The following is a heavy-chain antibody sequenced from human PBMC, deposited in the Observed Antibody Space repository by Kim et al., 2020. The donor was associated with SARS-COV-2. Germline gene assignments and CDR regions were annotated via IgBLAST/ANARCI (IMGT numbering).Heavy chain of an antibody. Sequence: DGSKTYYEDSVKGRFTISRDNSKNIVYLQMNSLRDEDTTVYYCAREWGSWGQGTLVTVSS. CDR3: AREWGS. D-gene: IGHD3-16*01. V-gene: IGHV3-30-3*01. J-gene: IGHJ5*02. CDR2: DGSKT.